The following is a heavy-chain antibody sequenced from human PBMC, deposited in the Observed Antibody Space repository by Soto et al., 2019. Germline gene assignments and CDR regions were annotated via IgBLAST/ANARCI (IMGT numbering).Heavy chain of an antibody. CDR2: IYYSGST. D-gene: IGHD2-21*01. V-gene: IGHV4-39*01. Sequence: SETLSLTCTVSGRSISSSSSYWGWIRQPPGKGLEWIGSIYYSGSTYYNPSLKSRVTISVDTSKNQFSLKLSSVTAADTAVYYCARHLNNGAGAYCGGEFDYWGQGTLVTVS. CDR3: ARHLNNGAGAYCGGEFDY. J-gene: IGHJ4*02. CDR1: GRSISSSSSY.